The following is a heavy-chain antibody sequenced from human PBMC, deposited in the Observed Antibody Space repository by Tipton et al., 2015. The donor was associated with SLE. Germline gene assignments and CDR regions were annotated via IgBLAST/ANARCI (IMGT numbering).Heavy chain of an antibody. J-gene: IGHJ4*02. CDR2: FYYSGST. CDR1: GGSFSGYY. CDR3: ASVAAFGRYFDY. V-gene: IGHV4-34*01. Sequence: TLSLTCAVYGGSFSGYYWTWIRQPPGKGLEWIGSFYYSGSTYYNPSLKSRVTISLDTSKSQFSLKLSSVTAADTAVYYCASVAAFGRYFDYWGQGTLVTVSS. D-gene: IGHD6-6*01.